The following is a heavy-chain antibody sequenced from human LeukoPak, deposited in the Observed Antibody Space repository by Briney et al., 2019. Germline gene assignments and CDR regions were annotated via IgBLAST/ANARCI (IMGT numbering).Heavy chain of an antibody. CDR1: GGSISSYY. CDR3: ARDFGGPNVYWYFDL. Sequence: SETLSLTCTVPGGSISSYYWSWIRQPPGKGLEWIGYIYYSGSTNYNPSLKSRVTISVDTSKNQFSLKLSSVTAAGTAVYYCARDFGGPNVYWYFDLWGRGTLVTVSS. V-gene: IGHV4-59*01. D-gene: IGHD2-15*01. CDR2: IYYSGST. J-gene: IGHJ2*01.